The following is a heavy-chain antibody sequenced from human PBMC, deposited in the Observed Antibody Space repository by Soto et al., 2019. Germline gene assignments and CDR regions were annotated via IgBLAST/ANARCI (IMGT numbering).Heavy chain of an antibody. CDR2: ISSSSSTI. V-gene: IGHV3-48*02. J-gene: IGHJ5*02. CDR1: GFTFSSYS. D-gene: IGHD2-2*01. Sequence: GGSLRLSCAASGFTFSSYSMNWVRQAPGKGLEWVSYISSSSSTIYYADSVKGRFTISRDNAKNSLYLQMNSLRDEDTAVYYCARASAVPAAPFRHWFDPWGQGTLVTVSS. CDR3: ARASAVPAAPFRHWFDP.